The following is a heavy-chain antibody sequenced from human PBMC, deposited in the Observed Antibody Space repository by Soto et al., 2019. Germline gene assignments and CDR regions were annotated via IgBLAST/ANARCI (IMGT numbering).Heavy chain of an antibody. Sequence: EVQLVESGGGLVQPGGSLRLSCAASGFTFSSYWMHWVRQAPGEGLVWVSRINIDGSSTNYADYVKGRFTISRDNAKKPLHLQMSSLRAYDTAIYYRARFRVQIWGQGTMVTVS. D-gene: IGHD3-10*01. CDR2: INIDGSST. J-gene: IGHJ3*02. V-gene: IGHV3-74*01. CDR1: GFTFSSYW. CDR3: ARFRVQI.